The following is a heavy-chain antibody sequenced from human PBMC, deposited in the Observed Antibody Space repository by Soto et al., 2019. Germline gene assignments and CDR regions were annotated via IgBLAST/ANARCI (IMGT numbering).Heavy chain of an antibody. CDR2: IWYDGSNK. Sequence: PGGSLRLSCAASGFTFSSYGMHWVRQAPGKGLEWVAVIWYDGSNKYYADSVKGRFTISRDNSKNTLYLQMNSLRAEDTAVYYCAREGLSGYGKLTPYYYYGMDVWGQGTTVTVSS. J-gene: IGHJ6*02. D-gene: IGHD5-12*01. CDR3: AREGLSGYGKLTPYYYYGMDV. CDR1: GFTFSSYG. V-gene: IGHV3-33*01.